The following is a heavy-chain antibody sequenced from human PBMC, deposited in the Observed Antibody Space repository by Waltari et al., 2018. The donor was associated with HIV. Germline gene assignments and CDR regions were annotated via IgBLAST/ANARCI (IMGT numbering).Heavy chain of an antibody. CDR3: AKPQTLYSSGWNDY. V-gene: IGHV3-23*01. CDR2: SSGSGGST. Sequence: EVQLLESGGGLVQPGGSLRLSCAASGFTFSSYAMSWVRQAPGKGLEWVSASSGSGGSTYYADSVKGRFTISRDNSKNTLYLQMNSLRAEDTAVYYCAKPQTLYSSGWNDYWGQGTLVTVSS. D-gene: IGHD6-19*01. J-gene: IGHJ4*02. CDR1: GFTFSSYA.